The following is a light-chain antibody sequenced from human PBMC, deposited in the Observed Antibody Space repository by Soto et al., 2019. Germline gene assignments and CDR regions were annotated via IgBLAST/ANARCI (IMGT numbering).Light chain of an antibody. Sequence: QSVLTQPASVSGSPGQSITISCTGTSSDVGGYNYVSWNQHHPGKATKLIIYDVTNRPSGVSNPFSGSKSGNTASLTISGLQPEDEADYYCSSYTTSNTRQIVFGTGTKVTVL. CDR1: SSDVGGYNY. CDR3: SSYTTSNTRQIV. CDR2: DVT. J-gene: IGLJ1*01. V-gene: IGLV2-14*03.